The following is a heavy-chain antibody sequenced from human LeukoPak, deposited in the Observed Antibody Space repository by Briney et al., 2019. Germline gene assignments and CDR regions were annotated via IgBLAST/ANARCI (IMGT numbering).Heavy chain of an antibody. D-gene: IGHD5-24*01. CDR3: AEGWLQFKYYFDS. CDR1: GFIVSSNF. Sequence: PGGSLRLSCAASGFIVSSNFMSWVRQAPGKGLEWVSDIYSGGSTYYADSVKGRFTMSRDNSKNTLYLQMNSVRGEDTAVYYCAEGWLQFKYYFDSWGQGTLVTVSS. V-gene: IGHV3-66*02. CDR2: IYSGGST. J-gene: IGHJ4*02.